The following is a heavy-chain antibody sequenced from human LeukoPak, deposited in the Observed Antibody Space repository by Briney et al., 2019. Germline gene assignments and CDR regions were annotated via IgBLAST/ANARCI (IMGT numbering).Heavy chain of an antibody. CDR1: GFTFSGYS. CDR2: FGTRSTSI. Sequence: GGSLRLSCTASGFTFSGYSMSWIRRAPGKGLEWVSSFGTRSTSIYHAGSVKGRFAISRDNAKNSLYLQMNSLRAEDTALYYCAREVSEGFDFWGQGTLVTVSS. D-gene: IGHD3-22*01. V-gene: IGHV3-21*01. CDR3: AREVSEGFDF. J-gene: IGHJ4*02.